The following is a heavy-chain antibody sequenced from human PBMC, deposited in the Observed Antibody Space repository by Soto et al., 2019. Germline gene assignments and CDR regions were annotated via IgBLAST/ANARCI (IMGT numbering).Heavy chain of an antibody. J-gene: IGHJ6*02. CDR3: AARGYSGYDYGYYYGMDV. CDR1: GGSFSGYS. Sequence: QVQLQQWGAGLLKPSETLSLICAVSGGSFSGYSWTWIRQPPGKGLEWIGEINHSGSTNYNPSLKSRVTTSVDTSKNQFSLKVSSVTAADTAVYYCAARGYSGYDYGYYYGMDVWGQGTTVTVSS. D-gene: IGHD5-12*01. V-gene: IGHV4-34*01. CDR2: INHSGST.